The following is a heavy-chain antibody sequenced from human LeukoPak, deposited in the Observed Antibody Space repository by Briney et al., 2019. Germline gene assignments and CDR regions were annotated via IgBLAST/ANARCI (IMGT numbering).Heavy chain of an antibody. CDR3: ARFSSIAAAFDY. Sequence: SETLSLTCTVSGGSISNYYWSWIRQPAGKGLEWIGRIYTSGTTHYNPSLKSRVTMSVDTSKNQFSLNLSSVPAADTAVYYCARFSSIAAAFDYWGLGTLVTVSS. V-gene: IGHV4-4*07. D-gene: IGHD6-13*01. J-gene: IGHJ4*02. CDR2: IYTSGTT. CDR1: GGSISNYY.